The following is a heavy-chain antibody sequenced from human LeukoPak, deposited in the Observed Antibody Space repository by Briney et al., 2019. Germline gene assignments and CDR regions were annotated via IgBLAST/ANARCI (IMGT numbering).Heavy chain of an antibody. CDR2: INAGNGNT. V-gene: IGHV1-3*01. CDR3: ARESQEGAFDY. CDR1: GYTFTSYA. Sequence: GASVKVSCKASGYTFTSYAMHWVRQAPGQRLEWMGWINAGNGNTKYSQKFQARVTITRDTSASTAYMELSSLRSEDTAVYYCARESQEGAFDYWGQGTLVTVSS. J-gene: IGHJ4*02.